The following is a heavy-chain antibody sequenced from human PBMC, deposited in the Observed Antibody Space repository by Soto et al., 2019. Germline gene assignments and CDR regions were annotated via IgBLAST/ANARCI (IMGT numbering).Heavy chain of an antibody. CDR3: ARDGGSYSFQH. CDR1: GFTFSSYA. V-gene: IGHV3-64*01. CDR2: ISSNGGST. D-gene: IGHD1-26*01. Sequence: EVQLVESGGGLVQPGGSLRLSCAASGFTFSSYAMYWVRQAPGKGLEYVSAISSNGGSTYYANSVKGRFTISRDNSKNTLYLQMGSLRAEDMAVYYCARDGGSYSFQHWGQGTLVTVSS. J-gene: IGHJ1*01.